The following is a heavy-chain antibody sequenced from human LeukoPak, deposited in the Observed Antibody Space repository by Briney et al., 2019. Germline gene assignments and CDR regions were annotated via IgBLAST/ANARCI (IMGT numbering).Heavy chain of an antibody. CDR2: INPDSGGT. Sequence: RASVKVSCKASGYTFTGYYMHWVRQAPGQGLEWMGWINPDSGGTNYAQKFQGRVTMTRDTSISTAYMELSRLRSDDTAVYYCARALGGDTQRWAFDIWGQGTMVTVSS. J-gene: IGHJ3*02. V-gene: IGHV1-2*02. D-gene: IGHD4-17*01. CDR1: GYTFTGYY. CDR3: ARALGGDTQRWAFDI.